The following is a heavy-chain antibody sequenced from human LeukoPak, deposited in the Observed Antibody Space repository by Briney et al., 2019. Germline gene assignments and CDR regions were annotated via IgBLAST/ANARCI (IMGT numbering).Heavy chain of an antibody. D-gene: IGHD5-18*01. V-gene: IGHV4-39*07. CDR3: ARDRRGYSYGYYFDY. J-gene: IGHJ4*02. Sequence: SETLSLTCTVSGGSISSSSYYWGWIRQPPGEGLEWIGSIYYSGSTYYNPSLKSRVTISVDTSKNQFSLKLSSVTAADTAVYYCARDRRGYSYGYYFDYWGQGTLVTVSS. CDR1: GGSISSSSYY. CDR2: IYYSGST.